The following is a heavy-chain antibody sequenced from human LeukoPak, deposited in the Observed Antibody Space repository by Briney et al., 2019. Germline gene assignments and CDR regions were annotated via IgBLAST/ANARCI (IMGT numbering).Heavy chain of an antibody. CDR1: GFTFSSYG. Sequence: PGGSLRLSCAASGFTFSSYGMHWVRQAPGKGLEWVAFFRYDGSNKYYADSVKGRFTISRDNSKNTLYLQMDSLRAEDTAVYYCAKDPRQYSSSWLFDYWGQGTLVTVSS. J-gene: IGHJ4*02. CDR3: AKDPRQYSSSWLFDY. CDR2: FRYDGSNK. V-gene: IGHV3-30*02. D-gene: IGHD6-13*01.